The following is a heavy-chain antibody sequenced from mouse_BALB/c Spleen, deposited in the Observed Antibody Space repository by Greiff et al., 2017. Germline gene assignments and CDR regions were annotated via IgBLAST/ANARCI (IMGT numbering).Heavy chain of an antibody. Sequence: EVKLLESGPSLVKPSQTLSLTCSVTGDSITSGYWNWIRKFPGNKLEYMGYISYSGSTYYNPSLKSRISITRDTSKNQYYLQLNSVTTEDTATYYCARYDYDGRYYFDYWGQGTTLTVSS. V-gene: IGHV3-8*02. CDR3: ARYDYDGRYYFDY. J-gene: IGHJ2*01. D-gene: IGHD2-4*01. CDR1: GDSITSGY. CDR2: ISYSGST.